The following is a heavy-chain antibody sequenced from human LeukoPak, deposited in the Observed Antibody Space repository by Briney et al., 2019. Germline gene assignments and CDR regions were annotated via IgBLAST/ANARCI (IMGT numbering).Heavy chain of an antibody. D-gene: IGHD3-3*01. J-gene: IGHJ4*02. V-gene: IGHV1-2*02. Sequence: ASVKVSCKASGYTFTGYYMQWVRQAPGQGLEWMGWVNPNSGGTNYAQKFQGRVTMTRDTSISTAYMELSRLRSDDTAVYYCARGYDFWSGYQHWGQGTLVTVSS. CDR2: VNPNSGGT. CDR3: ARGYDFWSGYQH. CDR1: GYTFTGYY.